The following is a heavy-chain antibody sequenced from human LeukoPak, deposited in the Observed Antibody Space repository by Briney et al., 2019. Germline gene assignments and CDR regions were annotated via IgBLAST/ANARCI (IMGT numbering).Heavy chain of an antibody. V-gene: IGHV4-39*01. J-gene: IGHJ4*02. CDR3: ASPLVRGVTWFDY. D-gene: IGHD3-10*01. Sequence: SETLSLTCTVSGGSISSSSYYWGWIRQPPGKGLEWIGSIYYSGSTYYNPSLNSRVTISVHTSKNQFSLKLSSVTAADTAVYYCASPLVRGVTWFDYWGQGTLVTVSS. CDR1: GGSISSSSYY. CDR2: IYYSGST.